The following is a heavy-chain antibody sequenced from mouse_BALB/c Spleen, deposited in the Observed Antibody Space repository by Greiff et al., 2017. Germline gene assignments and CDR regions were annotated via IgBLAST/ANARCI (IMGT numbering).Heavy chain of an antibody. CDR1: GYAFSSSW. J-gene: IGHJ2*01. CDR3: ARGGGYYGY. D-gene: IGHD2-3*01. Sequence: QVQLKQSGPELVKPGASVKISCKASGYAFSSSWMNWVKQRPGQGLEWIGRIYPGDGDTNYNGKFKGKATLTADKSSSTAYMQLSSLTSVDSAVYFCARGGGYYGYWGQGTTLTVSS. V-gene: IGHV1-82*01. CDR2: IYPGDGDT.